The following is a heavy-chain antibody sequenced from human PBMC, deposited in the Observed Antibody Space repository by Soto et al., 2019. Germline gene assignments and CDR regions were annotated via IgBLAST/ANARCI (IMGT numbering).Heavy chain of an antibody. CDR3: ASDQLRYFDWLSLYCYYGMDV. V-gene: IGHV1-69*13. CDR1: GGTFSCYP. D-gene: IGHD3-9*01. J-gene: IGHJ6*02. CDR2: IIPIFGTA. Sequence: GAAVKVSCQASGGTFSCYPISWVRQAPGQALEWMGGIIPIFGTANYAQKFQGRVTIPADESTSTAYMELSSLRSEDTAVYYCASDQLRYFDWLSLYCYYGMDVWAQGSTVTASS.